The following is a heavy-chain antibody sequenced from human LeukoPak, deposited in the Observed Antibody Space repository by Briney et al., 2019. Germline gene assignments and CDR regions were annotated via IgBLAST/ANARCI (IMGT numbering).Heavy chain of an antibody. Sequence: PGGSLRLSCAASGFTFSSYGMHWVRQAPGKGLEWVAVISYDGSNKYYADSVKGRFTISRDNSKNTLYLQMNSLRAEDPAVYYCAKIAETSGSYRQGFDYWGQGTLVTVSS. V-gene: IGHV3-30*18. J-gene: IGHJ4*02. CDR1: GFTFSSYG. CDR2: ISYDGSNK. D-gene: IGHD1-26*01. CDR3: AKIAETSGSYRQGFDY.